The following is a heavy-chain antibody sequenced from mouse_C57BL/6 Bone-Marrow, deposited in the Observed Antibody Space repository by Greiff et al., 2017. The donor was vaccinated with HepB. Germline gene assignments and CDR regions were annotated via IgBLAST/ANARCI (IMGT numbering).Heavy chain of an antibody. D-gene: IGHD2-4*01. Sequence: QVQLQHPGAELVKPGASVKLSCKASGYTFTSYWMHWVKQRPGQGLEWIGMIHPNSGSTNYNEKFKSKATLTVDKSSSTDYMQLSSLTSEASAVYYCARSGYYDYVAYWGQGTLVTVSA. V-gene: IGHV1-64*01. CDR3: ARSGYYDYVAY. CDR2: IHPNSGST. J-gene: IGHJ3*01. CDR1: GYTFTSYW.